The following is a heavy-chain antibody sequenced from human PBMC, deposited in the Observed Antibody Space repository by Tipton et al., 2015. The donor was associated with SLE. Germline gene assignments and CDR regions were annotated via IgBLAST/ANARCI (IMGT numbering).Heavy chain of an antibody. J-gene: IGHJ4*02. V-gene: IGHV4-28*03. CDR2: ICYNVDS. D-gene: IGHD3-22*01. CDR1: GYSIRSRHC. Sequence: TLSLTCTVSGYSIRSRHCWGWIRQPPGRGLEWIGYICYNVDSYYTPSLKSRVTMSEDTSRNQLSLNLRSVTAEDTAVYYCARDYYSGTYGIDYWGQGTLVTVSS. CDR3: ARDYYSGTYGIDY.